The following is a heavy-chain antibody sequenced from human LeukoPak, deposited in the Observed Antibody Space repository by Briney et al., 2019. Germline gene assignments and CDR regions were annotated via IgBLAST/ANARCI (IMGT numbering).Heavy chain of an antibody. CDR1: GFGLSSDA. V-gene: IGHV3-64D*09. D-gene: IGHD6-19*01. J-gene: IGHJ4*02. Sequence: GGSLRPSCSASGFGLSSDAMHWVRQAPGKGLEYVSAISSNGGSTYYADSVKGRFTISRDNSKNTLYLQMSSLGAEDTAVYYCVKDHKEIGSARNSHFDYWGQGTLVTVSS. CDR2: ISSNGGST. CDR3: VKDHKEIGSARNSHFDY.